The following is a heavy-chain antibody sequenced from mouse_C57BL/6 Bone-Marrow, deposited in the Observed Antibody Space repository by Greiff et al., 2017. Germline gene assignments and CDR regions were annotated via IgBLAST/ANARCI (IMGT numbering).Heavy chain of an antibody. CDR2: LSSGGDYI. Sequence: EVKLVESGAGLVKPGGSLKLSCAASGFTFSSYAMSWVRQTPEKRLEWVADLSSGGDYINYADTVKGRFTISRDNARKTLYLQMSSMKSEDTAMYYCTRGGITTECYFDYWGQGTTLTVSS. J-gene: IGHJ2*01. D-gene: IGHD2-4*01. CDR3: TRGGITTECYFDY. CDR1: GFTFSSYA. V-gene: IGHV5S21*01.